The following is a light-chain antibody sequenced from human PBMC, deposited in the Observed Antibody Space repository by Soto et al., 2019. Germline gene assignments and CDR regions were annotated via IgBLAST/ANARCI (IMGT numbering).Light chain of an antibody. V-gene: IGKV3-15*01. CDR1: QSVSSN. J-gene: IGKJ1*01. CDR2: GAS. Sequence: EIVMTQSPATLSVSPGERATLSCRASQSVSSNLAWYQQKPGQAPRLLIYGASTRATGIPARFSGSGSGTEFTLTISSLQSEDFAVXYXQHYNNWPRTFGQGTKVEIK. CDR3: QHYNNWPRT.